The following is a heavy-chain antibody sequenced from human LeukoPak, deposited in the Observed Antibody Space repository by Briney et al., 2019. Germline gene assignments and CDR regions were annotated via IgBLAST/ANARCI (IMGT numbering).Heavy chain of an antibody. Sequence: SETLSLTCTVSGDSINNYYWSWIRQPPGKGLEWIGYIYYSGSTNYNPSLKSRVTISVDTSKNQFSLKLSSVTAADTAVYYCATSSDTASAYWGQGTLVTVFS. CDR2: IYYSGST. CDR1: GDSINNYY. D-gene: IGHD5-18*01. J-gene: IGHJ4*02. CDR3: ATSSDTASAY. V-gene: IGHV4-59*08.